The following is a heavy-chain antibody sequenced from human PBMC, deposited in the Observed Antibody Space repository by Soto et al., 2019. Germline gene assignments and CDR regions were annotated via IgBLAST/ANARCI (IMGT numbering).Heavy chain of an antibody. V-gene: IGHV1-18*01. Sequence: GASVTDSCKASGYTFASYGIGWVRQAPGQGLEWMGWISAYNGNTNYAQKLQGRVTMTTDTSTSTAYMELRSLRSDDTAVYYCARGYDYIRGSYRPFDYWGQGTLVTVSS. D-gene: IGHD3-16*02. CDR3: ARGYDYIRGSYRPFDY. J-gene: IGHJ4*02. CDR1: GYTFASYG. CDR2: ISAYNGNT.